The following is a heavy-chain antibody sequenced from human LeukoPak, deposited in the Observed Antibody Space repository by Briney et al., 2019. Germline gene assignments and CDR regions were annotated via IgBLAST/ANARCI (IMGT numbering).Heavy chain of an antibody. Sequence: WGSLRLSCTASTFTMSNYWMSWVRQAPGKGLEWVGNIKQDGSENYYVDSVKGRFTTSRDNAKNLLYLQMNSLRAEDRAVYYCASRAGYTSSLSAFEFWGEGTRVPVSS. CDR1: TFTMSNYW. CDR2: IKQDGSEN. J-gene: IGHJ4*02. D-gene: IGHD6-13*01. CDR3: ASRAGYTSSLSAFEF. V-gene: IGHV3-7*05.